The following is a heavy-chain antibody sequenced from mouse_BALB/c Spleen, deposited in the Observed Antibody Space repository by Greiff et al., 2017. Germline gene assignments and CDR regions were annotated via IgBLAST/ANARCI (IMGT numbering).Heavy chain of an antibody. CDR1: GFSLTSYG. V-gene: IGHV2-5-1*01. CDR2: IWRGGST. J-gene: IGHJ4*01. Sequence: VQLVESGPSLVQPSQSLSITCTVSGFSLTSYGVHWVRQSPGKGLEWLGVIWRGGSTDYNAAFMSRLSITKDNSKSQVFFKMNSLQADDTAIYYCAAYYYGSSYYAMDYWGQGTSVTVSS. CDR3: AAYYYGSSYYAMDY. D-gene: IGHD1-1*01.